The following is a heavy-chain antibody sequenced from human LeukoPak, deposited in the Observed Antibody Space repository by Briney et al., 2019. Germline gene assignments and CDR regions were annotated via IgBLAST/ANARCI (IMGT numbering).Heavy chain of an antibody. CDR2: IYSGGST. D-gene: IGHD2-2*01. V-gene: IGHV3-66*02. CDR3: ARDCSSTSCRGGFDP. Sequence: GGSLRLSCAASGVTVSSNYMSWVRQAPGKGLEGVSIIYSGGSTYYSDSVKGRFTISRDNSKDTLYLQMNSLRAEDTAVYYCARDCSSTSCRGGFDPWGQGTLVTVSS. CDR1: GVTVSSNY. J-gene: IGHJ5*02.